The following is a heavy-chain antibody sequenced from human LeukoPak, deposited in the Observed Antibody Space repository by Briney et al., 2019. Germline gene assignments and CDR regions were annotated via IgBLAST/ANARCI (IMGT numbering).Heavy chain of an antibody. CDR1: GGTFSSYA. CDR3: ASRPLYDSSGYYFDY. Sequence: VAPVKVSCKASGGTFSSYAISWVRQAPGQGLEWMGGIIPIFGTANYAQKFQGRVTITADESTSTAYMELSSLRSGDTAVYYCASRPLYDSSGYYFDYWGQGTLVTVSS. V-gene: IGHV1-69*13. J-gene: IGHJ4*02. D-gene: IGHD3-22*01. CDR2: IIPIFGTA.